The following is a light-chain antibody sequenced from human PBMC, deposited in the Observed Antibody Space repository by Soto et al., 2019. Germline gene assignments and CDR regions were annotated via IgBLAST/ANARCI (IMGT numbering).Light chain of an antibody. CDR1: SSDVGAYNS. Sequence: QSALTQPPSASGSPGQSVSISCTGTSSDVGAYNSVSWYQQHPGKAPKLMIFEVSERPSGVPDRFSGSKSGNTASLTVSGLQAEDEADYYCNSYAGSNNWVSGGGTQLTVL. CDR2: EVS. J-gene: IGLJ2*01. CDR3: NSYAGSNNWV. V-gene: IGLV2-8*01.